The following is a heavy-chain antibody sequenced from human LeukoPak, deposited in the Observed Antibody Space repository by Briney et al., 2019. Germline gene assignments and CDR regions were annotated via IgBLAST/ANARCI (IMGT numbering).Heavy chain of an antibody. CDR2: ISAYNGNT. CDR1: GYTFTSYG. Sequence: ASVKVSCKASGYTFTSYGISWVRQAPGQGLEWMGWISAYNGNTNYAQKLQGRVTMTTDTSTSTAYMELRSLRSDDTAVYYCARDWGVVVVPAAIPGSYYYYYMDVWGKGTTVTVSS. V-gene: IGHV1-18*01. CDR3: ARDWGVVVVPAAIPGSYYYYYMDV. D-gene: IGHD2-2*02. J-gene: IGHJ6*03.